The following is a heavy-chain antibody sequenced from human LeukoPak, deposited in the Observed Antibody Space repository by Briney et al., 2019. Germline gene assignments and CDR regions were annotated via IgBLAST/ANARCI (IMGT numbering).Heavy chain of an antibody. V-gene: IGHV3-30*03. Sequence: PGGSLRLSCAPSGFTFSRHGMHWVRQAPGKGLEWVAIISNDGSRKYYAHSVEGRFTISRDNSKNTLYLQMDSLRAGDTAVYYYARDRAWNYFDYWGQGTLVTVSS. CDR1: GFTFSRHG. D-gene: IGHD3-3*01. CDR2: ISNDGSRK. CDR3: ARDRAWNYFDY. J-gene: IGHJ4*02.